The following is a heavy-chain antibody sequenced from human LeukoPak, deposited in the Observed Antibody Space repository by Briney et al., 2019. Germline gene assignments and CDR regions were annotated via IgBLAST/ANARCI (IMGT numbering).Heavy chain of an antibody. CDR3: AKVSRYYYDSSGYYPFDY. CDR2: ISGSGGST. Sequence: PGGSLRLSCAASGFTFSSYAMSWVRQAPGKGLEWVSAISGSGGSTYYADSVKGRFTISRDNSKNTLYLQMNSLRAEDTAVYYCAKVSRYYYDSSGYYPFDYWGQGTLVTVSS. V-gene: IGHV3-23*01. CDR1: GFTFSSYA. J-gene: IGHJ4*02. D-gene: IGHD3-22*01.